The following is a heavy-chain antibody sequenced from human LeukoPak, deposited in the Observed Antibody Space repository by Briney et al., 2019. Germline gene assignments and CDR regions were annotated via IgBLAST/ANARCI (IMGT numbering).Heavy chain of an antibody. J-gene: IGHJ4*02. CDR3: ARVRYCSTNRCYDREFDN. V-gene: IGHV4-59*01. CDR2: IYYSGNT. CDR1: GGSIRNYY. D-gene: IGHD2-2*01. Sequence: SETLSLTCTVSGGSIRNYYCSWIRQPPGNGLEWIGYIYYSGNTNYNPTLKSRVNISVDTSKNQFSLKLNSVTAADTAVYYCARVRYCSTNRCYDREFDNCGQGTLVTVSS.